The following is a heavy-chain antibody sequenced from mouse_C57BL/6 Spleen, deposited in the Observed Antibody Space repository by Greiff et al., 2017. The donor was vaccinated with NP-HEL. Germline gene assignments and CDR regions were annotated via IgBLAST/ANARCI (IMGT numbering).Heavy chain of an antibody. D-gene: IGHD2-4*01. CDR3: TREITTEYYFDD. Sequence: EVQVVESGEGLVKPGGSLKLSCAASGFTFSSYAMSWVRQTPEKRLEWVAYISSGGDYISYADTVQGRFTISRDNARKTLNLQISSLKAEDTAMDYCTREITTEYYFDDWGQGTTLTVSS. CDR2: ISSGGDYI. CDR1: GFTFSSYA. V-gene: IGHV5-9-1*02. J-gene: IGHJ2*01.